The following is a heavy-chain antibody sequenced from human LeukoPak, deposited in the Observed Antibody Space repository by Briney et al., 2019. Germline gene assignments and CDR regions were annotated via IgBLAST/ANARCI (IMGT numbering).Heavy chain of an antibody. CDR3: ARAYGDYVFDS. J-gene: IGHJ4*02. V-gene: IGHV3-33*08. CDR2: IWYDGSNK. D-gene: IGHD4-17*01. Sequence: PGGSLRLSCAASGFTFSDHYMHWVRQAPGKGLEWVAVIWYDGSNKYYADSVKGRFTISRDNSKNTLYLQMNSLRAEDTAVYYCARAYGDYVFDSWGQGTLVTVSS. CDR1: GFTFSDHY.